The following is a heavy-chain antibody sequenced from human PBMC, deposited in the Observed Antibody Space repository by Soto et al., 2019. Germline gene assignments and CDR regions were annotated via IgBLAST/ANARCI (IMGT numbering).Heavy chain of an antibody. Sequence: QLVESGGGVVPPGRSLRLSCAASGFILSSYAMHWVRQGPGKGLEWVAFISYDGSYKYYADSVNGRFTISRDNSKRTLFLQMNSLRAEDTAVYYCAKDLSHGAVGAAGNLHYWGQGSLVTVSS. CDR2: ISYDGSYK. CDR1: GFILSSYA. D-gene: IGHD6-19*01. J-gene: IGHJ4*02. V-gene: IGHV3-30*04. CDR3: AKDLSHGAVGAAGNLHY.